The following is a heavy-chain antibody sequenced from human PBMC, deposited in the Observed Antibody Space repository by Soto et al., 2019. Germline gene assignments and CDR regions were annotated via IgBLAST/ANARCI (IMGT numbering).Heavy chain of an antibody. CDR1: GFIFSTYD. D-gene: IGHD3-10*01. CDR2: ISSSGGPT. J-gene: IGHJ4*02. CDR3: ARVERISMIRGVT. V-gene: IGHV3-48*02. Sequence: EVQLVESGGGLVQPGGSLRLSCAGSGFIFSTYDMNWVRQAPGKGLEWISYISSSGGPTYYADSVKGRFTISRDNAKKSLFLQMNSLRDEDTAVYYCARVERISMIRGVTWGQGTLVTVSS.